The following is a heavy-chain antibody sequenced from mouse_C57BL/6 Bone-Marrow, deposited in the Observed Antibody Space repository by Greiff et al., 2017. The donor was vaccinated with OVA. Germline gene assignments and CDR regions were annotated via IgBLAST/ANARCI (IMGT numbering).Heavy chain of an antibody. CDR3: ARKPPLYGNYWYFDV. CDR2: ISYSGST. J-gene: IGHJ1*03. CDR1: GYSITSDY. V-gene: IGHV3-8*01. D-gene: IGHD2-1*01. Sequence: DVKLQESGPGLAKPSQTLSLTCSVTGYSITSDYWNWIRKFPGNKLEYMGYISYSGSTYYNPSLKSRISITRDTSKNQYYLQLNSVTTEDTATYYCARKPPLYGNYWYFDVWGTGTTVTVSS.